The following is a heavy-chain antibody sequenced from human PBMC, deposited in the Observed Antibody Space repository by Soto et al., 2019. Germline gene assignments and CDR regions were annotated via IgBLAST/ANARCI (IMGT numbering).Heavy chain of an antibody. J-gene: IGHJ3*01. CDR2: INPLKGDT. CDR1: GYTFTTYG. D-gene: IGHD2-2*01. CDR3: ARVKVPAAVLGAFDV. Sequence: QAQLVQSGGEMKKAGASVKVSCKASGYTFTTYGITWVRQAPGQGLDWMGWINPLKGDTKSAANFQDRVTMTTDTSTRTAYMALRSLRSDDTAVYYCARVKVPAAVLGAFDVWGQGTLVTVSS. V-gene: IGHV1-18*01.